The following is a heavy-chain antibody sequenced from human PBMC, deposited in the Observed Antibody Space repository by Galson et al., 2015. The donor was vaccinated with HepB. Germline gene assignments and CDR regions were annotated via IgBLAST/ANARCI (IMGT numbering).Heavy chain of an antibody. CDR1: GYSFSTYR. D-gene: IGHD1-26*01. CDR2: IYPGDSDT. V-gene: IGHV5-51*01. CDR3: ARPRVVGASRDAFDI. Sequence: QSGAEVKKPGESLRISCKGSGYSFSTYRIGWVRQMPGKGLEWMGVIYPGDSDTRYNPSFQAQVTISADKSTNTAYLQWNNVRASDTAVYYCARPRVVGASRDAFDIWGQGTMVIVSS. J-gene: IGHJ3*02.